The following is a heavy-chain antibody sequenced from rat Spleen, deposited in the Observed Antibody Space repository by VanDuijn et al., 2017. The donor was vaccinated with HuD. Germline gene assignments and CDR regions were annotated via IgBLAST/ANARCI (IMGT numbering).Heavy chain of an antibody. CDR3: ARHNSGYGVMDA. Sequence: EVQLVESDGGLVQPGRSLKLSCAASGFTFSDYGVAWVRQAPTTGLEWVASISSGGGGTYYPDSVKGRFTISRDNAKSTLYLQVDSLRSEDTATYYCARHNSGYGVMDAWGQGASVTVSS. V-gene: IGHV5-29*01. CDR2: ISSGGGGT. CDR1: GFTFSDYG. J-gene: IGHJ4*01. D-gene: IGHD4-3*01.